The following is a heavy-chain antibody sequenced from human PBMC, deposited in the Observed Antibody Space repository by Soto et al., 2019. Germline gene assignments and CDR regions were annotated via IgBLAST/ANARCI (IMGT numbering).Heavy chain of an antibody. CDR1: DDSINSYY. V-gene: IGHV4-59*01. CDR2: VYYSGST. CDR3: ARDSGTVVTPSWFFDL. Sequence: QVQLQESGPGLVKPSETLSLACSVSDDSINSYYWNWIRQPPGKGLEWIGYVYYSGSTTYNPSLRSRVTISIDTSKNQFSLKLGSVTAADTAVYYCARDSGTVVTPSWFFDLWGRGTLVTVSS. J-gene: IGHJ2*01. D-gene: IGHD2-21*02.